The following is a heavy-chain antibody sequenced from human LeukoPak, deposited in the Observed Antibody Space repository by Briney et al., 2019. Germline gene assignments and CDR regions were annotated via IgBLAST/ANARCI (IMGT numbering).Heavy chain of an antibody. J-gene: IGHJ6*03. CDR1: GFTFDSYA. Sequence: GGSLRLSCAAPGFTFDSYAMNWVRHSPGKGLEWVAAISGSGESTFHADSVKGRFTISRDNSKNTLYLQMNSLRAEDTAVYYCAGAIYSNYYYYYYMDVWGKGTTVTVSS. V-gene: IGHV3-23*01. D-gene: IGHD4-11*01. CDR2: ISGSGEST. CDR3: AGAIYSNYYYYYYMDV.